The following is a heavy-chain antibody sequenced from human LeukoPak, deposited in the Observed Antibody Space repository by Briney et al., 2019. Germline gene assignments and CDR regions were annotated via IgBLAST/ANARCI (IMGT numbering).Heavy chain of an antibody. Sequence: SETLSLTCAVYGGSFSGYYWSWIRQPPGKGLEWIGEINHSGSTNYNPSLKSRVTISVDTSKNQFSLKLSSVTAADTAVYYCARGIFGSSYWGQGTLVTVSS. CDR2: INHSGST. CDR1: GGSFSGYY. J-gene: IGHJ4*02. D-gene: IGHD3-3*02. V-gene: IGHV4-34*01. CDR3: ARGIFGSSY.